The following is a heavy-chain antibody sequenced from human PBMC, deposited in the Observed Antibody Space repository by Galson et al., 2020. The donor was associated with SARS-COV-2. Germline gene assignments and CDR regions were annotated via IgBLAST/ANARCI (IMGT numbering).Heavy chain of an antibody. CDR1: GGSTSSYY. J-gene: IGHJ6*03. Sequence: SETLSLTCTVSGGSTSSYYWSWIRQPPGKGLEWTGHTYYSGSTNYNPSLKSRVTISVDTSKNQFSLKLSSVTAADTAVYYCARVAGLAIFGVVIRDYYYMDVWGKGTTVTVSS. V-gene: IGHV4-59*01. CDR2: TYYSGST. CDR3: ARVAGLAIFGVVIRDYYYMDV. D-gene: IGHD3-3*01.